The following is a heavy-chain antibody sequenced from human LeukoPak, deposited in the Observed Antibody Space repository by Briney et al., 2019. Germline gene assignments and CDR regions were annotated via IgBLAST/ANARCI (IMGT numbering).Heavy chain of an antibody. Sequence: SETLSLTCTVSGGSNSSYYWSWIRQPPGKGLEWIGYIYYRGSTNYNPSLKSRVTISVDTSKNQFSLKLSSVTAADTAVYYCARHGGEYYYGSGSYHNPFDPWGQGTLVTVCS. CDR3: ARHGGEYYYGSGSYHNPFDP. J-gene: IGHJ5*02. CDR1: GGSNSSYY. CDR2: IYYRGST. D-gene: IGHD3-10*01. V-gene: IGHV4-59*08.